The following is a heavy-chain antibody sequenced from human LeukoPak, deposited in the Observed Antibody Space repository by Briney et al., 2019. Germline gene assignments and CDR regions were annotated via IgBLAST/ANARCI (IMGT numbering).Heavy chain of an antibody. Sequence: GGSLRLSCAASGFTFSSYAMSWVRQAPGKGLEWVSATSGSGGSTYYADSVKGRFTISRDNSKNTLYLQMNSLRAEDTAVYYCAKGRFLEWLLLDYWGQGTLVTVSS. CDR1: GFTFSSYA. D-gene: IGHD3-3*01. CDR3: AKGRFLEWLLLDY. V-gene: IGHV3-23*01. J-gene: IGHJ4*02. CDR2: TSGSGGST.